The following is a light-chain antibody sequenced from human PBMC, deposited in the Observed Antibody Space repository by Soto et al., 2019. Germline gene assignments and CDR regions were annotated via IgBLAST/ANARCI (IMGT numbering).Light chain of an antibody. J-gene: IGKJ4*01. CDR3: QQYGSSPLT. CDR1: QSVGSSY. Sequence: EIVLTQSPGTLSLSPGERATLSCRASQSVGSSYLTWYQQKPGQAPRLLIYGASSRATGIPDRFSGSGSGTDFTLTINRLEPEDFAVYYCQQYGSSPLTFGGGTKVEIK. V-gene: IGKV3-20*01. CDR2: GAS.